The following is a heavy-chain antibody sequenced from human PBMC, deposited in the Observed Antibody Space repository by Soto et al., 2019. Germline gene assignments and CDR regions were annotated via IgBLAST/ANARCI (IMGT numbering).Heavy chain of an antibody. V-gene: IGHV1-69*01. CDR1: GGTFSSFA. J-gene: IGHJ5*02. CDR2: IIPIFGRA. D-gene: IGHD2-2*01. CDR3: ARGDTHQLLRGWFDP. Sequence: QVQLVQSGAEVKKPGSSVNVSCKASGGTFSSFAFSWVRQAPGQGLEWMADIIPIFGRANYAQNFQGRVTNTADESTLTAYMELSSLTSDDTAVYYCARGDTHQLLRGWFDPWGQGTLVIVSS.